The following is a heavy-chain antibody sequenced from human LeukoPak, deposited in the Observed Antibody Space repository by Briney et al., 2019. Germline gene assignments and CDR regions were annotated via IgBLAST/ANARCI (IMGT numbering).Heavy chain of an antibody. Sequence: GGSLRFSCAASGFTVSSNYMSWVRQAPGKGLEWVSVIYSGGSTYYADSVKGRFTISRDNSKNTLYLQMNSLRAEDTAVYYCARIPYSSGWYRTYYFDYWGQGTLVTVSS. V-gene: IGHV3-53*01. CDR1: GFTVSSNY. CDR3: ARIPYSSGWYRTYYFDY. CDR2: IYSGGST. D-gene: IGHD6-19*01. J-gene: IGHJ4*02.